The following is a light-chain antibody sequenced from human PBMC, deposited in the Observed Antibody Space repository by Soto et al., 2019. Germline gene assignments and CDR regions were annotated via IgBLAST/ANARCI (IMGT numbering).Light chain of an antibody. V-gene: IGLV2-14*01. Sequence: QSVLTQPASVSGSPGQSITISCTGTSSDVGSYNYVSWYQQYPGKAPKLMIFAVSNRPSGVSNRFSGSKSGNTASLTISGLQAEDEADYYCSSYTSSITYVFGTGTKLTVL. CDR1: SSDVGSYNY. J-gene: IGLJ1*01. CDR3: SSYTSSITYV. CDR2: AVS.